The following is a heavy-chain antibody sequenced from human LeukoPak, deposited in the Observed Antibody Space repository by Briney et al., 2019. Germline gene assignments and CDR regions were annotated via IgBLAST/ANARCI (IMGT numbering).Heavy chain of an antibody. J-gene: IGHJ3*02. CDR3: AQQRGYNYVADAFDI. CDR1: GFTFSGYG. Sequence: GGSLRLSCAASGFTFSGYGMHWVGQAPGKGLEWVAVISYDESDKSYADSVKGRFTISRDNSKNTLYLQMNSLRAEDTAVYYCAQQRGYNYVADAFDIWGQGTMVTVSS. CDR2: ISYDESDK. D-gene: IGHD5-18*01. V-gene: IGHV3-30*18.